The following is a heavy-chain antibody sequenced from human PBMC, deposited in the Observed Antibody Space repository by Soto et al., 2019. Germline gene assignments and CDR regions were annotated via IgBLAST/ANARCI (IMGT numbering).Heavy chain of an antibody. CDR3: ARRSGNDYGDDSAFDI. J-gene: IGHJ3*02. CDR1: GYSFTSYW. Sequence: PGESLKISCKGSGYSFTSYWIGWVRQMPGKGLEWMGIIYPGDSDTRYSPSFQGQVTISADKSISTAYLQWSSLKASDTAMYYCARRSGNDYGDDSAFDIWGQGTMVTVSS. V-gene: IGHV5-51*01. D-gene: IGHD4-17*01. CDR2: IYPGDSDT.